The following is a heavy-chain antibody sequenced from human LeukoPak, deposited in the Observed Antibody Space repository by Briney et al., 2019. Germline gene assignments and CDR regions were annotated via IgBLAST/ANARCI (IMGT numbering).Heavy chain of an antibody. CDR3: ARAHGGYSGYDLGVPFY. V-gene: IGHV1-69*01. Sequence: ASVKVSCKASGGTLSSYAISWVRQAPGQGLEWMGGIIPIFGTANHAQKFQGRVTITADESTSTAYMELSSLRSEDTAVYYCARAHGGYSGYDLGVPFYWGQGTLVTVSS. D-gene: IGHD5-12*01. J-gene: IGHJ4*02. CDR1: GGTLSSYA. CDR2: IIPIFGTA.